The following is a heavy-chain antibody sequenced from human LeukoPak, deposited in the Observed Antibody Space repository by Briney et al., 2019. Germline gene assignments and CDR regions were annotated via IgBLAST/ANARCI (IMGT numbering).Heavy chain of an antibody. J-gene: IGHJ4*02. D-gene: IGHD3-16*02. CDR3: ARVPVRLGELSFVYFDY. CDR1: GYTFTSYG. Sequence: ASVTVSCTASGYTFTSYGISWVRQAPGQGPEWMGWINPYNGSTNFAQNLQGRVTMTTDTSTSTAYMELRSLRSDDTAVYYCARVPVRLGELSFVYFDYWGQGTLVTVSS. V-gene: IGHV1-18*01. CDR2: INPYNGST.